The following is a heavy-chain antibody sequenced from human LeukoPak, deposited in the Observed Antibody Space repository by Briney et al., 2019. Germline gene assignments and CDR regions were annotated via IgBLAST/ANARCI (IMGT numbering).Heavy chain of an antibody. CDR1: GDSISSYY. CDR2: IYDSGST. J-gene: IGHJ4*02. CDR3: ARGYSSSWYYFDY. V-gene: IGHV4-59*01. Sequence: SETLSLTCTVSGDSISSYYWSWFRQPPGKGLEWIGYIYDSGSTNYNPSLKSRVTMAVDTSKNQFSQKLSSVTAADTAVYYCARGYSSSWYYFDYWGQGTLVTVTS. D-gene: IGHD6-13*01.